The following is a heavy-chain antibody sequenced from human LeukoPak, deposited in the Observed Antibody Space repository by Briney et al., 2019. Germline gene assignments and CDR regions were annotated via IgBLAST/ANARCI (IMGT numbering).Heavy chain of an antibody. Sequence: GGSLRLSCAASGFTLSSYWMHWVREAPGEGLVWVSRIDPDGSTTNYADSVKGRFTTSRDNAKNTLYLQMNSLRAEDTALYYCTRVQAGRAGLMDVWGRGTTVTVSS. D-gene: IGHD6-13*01. CDR1: GFTLSSYW. CDR3: TRVQAGRAGLMDV. V-gene: IGHV3-74*01. J-gene: IGHJ6*02. CDR2: IDPDGSTT.